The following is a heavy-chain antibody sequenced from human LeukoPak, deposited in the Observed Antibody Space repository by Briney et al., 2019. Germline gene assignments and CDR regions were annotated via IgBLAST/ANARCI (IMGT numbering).Heavy chain of an antibody. CDR3: VAEAAAAGGHWFDP. Sequence: SVKVSCKXSGGTFSSYAISWVRQAPGQGLERMGGIIPIFGTANYAQKFQGRVTITADESTSTAYMELSSLRSEDTAVYYCVAEAAAAGGHWFDPWGQGTLVTVSS. V-gene: IGHV1-69*13. J-gene: IGHJ5*02. D-gene: IGHD6-13*01. CDR2: IIPIFGTA. CDR1: GGTFSSYA.